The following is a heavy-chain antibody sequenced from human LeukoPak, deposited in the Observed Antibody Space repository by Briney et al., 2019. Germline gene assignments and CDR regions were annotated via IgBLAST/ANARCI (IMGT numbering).Heavy chain of an antibody. CDR3: ARGRGSYCDY. J-gene: IGHJ4*02. D-gene: IGHD3-10*01. Sequence: SETLSLTCAVYGGSFSGYYWSWIRQPPGKWLEWIGEINHSGSTNYNPSLKSRVTISVDTSKNQFSLKLSSVTAADTAVYYCARGRGSYCDYWGQGTLVTVSS. V-gene: IGHV4-34*01. CDR2: INHSGST. CDR1: GGSFSGYY.